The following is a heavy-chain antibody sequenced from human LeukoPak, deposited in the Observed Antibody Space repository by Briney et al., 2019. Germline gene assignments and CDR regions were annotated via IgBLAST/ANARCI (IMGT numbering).Heavy chain of an antibody. V-gene: IGHV5-51*01. D-gene: IGHD3-9*01. CDR2: IYPGGSDT. Sequence: GESLKISCKGSGYSFTSYWIGWVRQMPGKGPEWMGIIYPGGSDTRYSPSFQGQVTISADKSISTAYLQWSSLKASDTAMYYCARGVYDILTGYYTPPFDYWGQGTLVTVSS. J-gene: IGHJ4*02. CDR3: ARGVYDILTGYYTPPFDY. CDR1: GYSFTSYW.